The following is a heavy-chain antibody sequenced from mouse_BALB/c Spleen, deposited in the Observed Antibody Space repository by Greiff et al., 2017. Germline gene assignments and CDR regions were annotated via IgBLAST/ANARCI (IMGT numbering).Heavy chain of an antibody. J-gene: IGHJ4*01. Sequence: EVMLVESGGGLVKPGGSLKLSCAASGFTFSSYAMSWVRQTPEKRLEWVATISSGGSYTYYPDSVKGRFTISRDNAKNTLYLQMSSLRSEDTAMYYCARHPLGDYWGQGTSVTVSS. V-gene: IGHV5-9-3*01. CDR3: ARHPLGDY. CDR2: ISSGGSYT. CDR1: GFTFSSYA.